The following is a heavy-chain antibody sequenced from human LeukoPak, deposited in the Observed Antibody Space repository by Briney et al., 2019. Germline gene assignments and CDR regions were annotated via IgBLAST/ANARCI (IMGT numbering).Heavy chain of an antibody. CDR1: GGSFSGYY. J-gene: IGHJ4*02. V-gene: IGHV4-34*01. Sequence: KTSETLSLTCAVYGGSFSGYYWSWIRQPPGRGLEWIGEINHSGSTNYNPSLKSRVTISVDTSKNQFSLRLTSVTAADTAVYYCARQAGGYWGQGFLVTVSS. D-gene: IGHD3-10*01. CDR3: ARQAGGY. CDR2: INHSGST.